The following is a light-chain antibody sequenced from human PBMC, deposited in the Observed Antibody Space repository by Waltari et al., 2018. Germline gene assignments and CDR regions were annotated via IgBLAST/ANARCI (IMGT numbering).Light chain of an antibody. Sequence: QSALTQPRSVSGSPGQPVTISCTGTRSDIGGHNYVYWYQQHPGKVPKLIIFDVSRRPSGVPGRFSGSKSGNAASLTISGLQAEDEADYYCCSYAGSYTLVFGGGTKVTVL. CDR3: CSYAGSYTLV. J-gene: IGLJ2*01. V-gene: IGLV2-11*01. CDR1: RSDIGGHNY. CDR2: DVS.